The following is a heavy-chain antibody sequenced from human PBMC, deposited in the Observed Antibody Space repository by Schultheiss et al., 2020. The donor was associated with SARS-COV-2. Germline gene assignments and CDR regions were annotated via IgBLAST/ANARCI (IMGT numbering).Heavy chain of an antibody. V-gene: IGHV1-69*13. Sequence: SVKVSCKASGGTFSSYAISWVRQAPGQGLEWMGGIIPIFGTANYAQKFQGRVTITADESTSTAYMELRSLRSDDTAVYYCARHGTTSNPFDYWGQGTLVTVSS. CDR3: ARHGTTSNPFDY. J-gene: IGHJ4*02. D-gene: IGHD1-1*01. CDR1: GGTFSSYA. CDR2: IIPIFGTA.